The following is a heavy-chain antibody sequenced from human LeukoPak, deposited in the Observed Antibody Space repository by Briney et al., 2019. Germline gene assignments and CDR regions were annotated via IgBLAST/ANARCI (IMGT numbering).Heavy chain of an antibody. CDR3: TRDAVCGGDCYVDY. Sequence: GGSLRLSCTASGFTFGDYAMSWVRQAPGEGLEWVGFIRSKAYGGTTEYAASVKGRFTISRDDSKSIAYLQMNSLKTEDTAVYYCTRDAVCGGDCYVDYWGQGTLVTVSS. V-gene: IGHV3-49*04. CDR1: GFTFGDYA. D-gene: IGHD2-21*02. CDR2: IRSKAYGGTT. J-gene: IGHJ4*02.